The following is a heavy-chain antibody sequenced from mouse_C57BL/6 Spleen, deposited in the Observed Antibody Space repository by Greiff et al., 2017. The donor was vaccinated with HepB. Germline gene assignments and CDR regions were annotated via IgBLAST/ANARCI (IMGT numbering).Heavy chain of an antibody. V-gene: IGHV1-81*01. Sequence: QVQLQQSGAELARPGASVKLSCKASGYTFTSYGISWVKQRTGQGLEWIGEIYPRSGNTYYNEKFKGKATLTADKSSSTAYIELRSLTSEDSAVYFCARRNYGSSYWYFDVWGTGTTVTVSS. CDR2: IYPRSGNT. CDR1: GYTFTSYG. CDR3: ARRNYGSSYWYFDV. D-gene: IGHD1-1*01. J-gene: IGHJ1*03.